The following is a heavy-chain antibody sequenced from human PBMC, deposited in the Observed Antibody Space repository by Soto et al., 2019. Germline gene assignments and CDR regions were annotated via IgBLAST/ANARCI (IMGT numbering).Heavy chain of an antibody. CDR1: GFSVGGNY. Sequence: ERLVQSGGGLIQPGGSLRLSCAASGFSVGGNYMSWVRQAPGKGLECVSLIYSGGDPYYADSVKGRFTLSRDNSKNMLYLQMNSLRAEDTAVYYCARGPNSDCWGQGTLVTVSS. J-gene: IGHJ4*02. CDR3: ARGPNSDC. CDR2: IYSGGDP. V-gene: IGHV3-53*01. D-gene: IGHD1-1*01.